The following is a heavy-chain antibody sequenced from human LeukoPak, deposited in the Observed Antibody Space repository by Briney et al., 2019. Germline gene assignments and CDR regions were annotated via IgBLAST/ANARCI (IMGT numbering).Heavy chain of an antibody. CDR3: ARRHRGWFDP. CDR2: MNPNSGNT. D-gene: IGHD3-16*02. V-gene: IGHV1-8*02. CDR1: GYTFTSYG. J-gene: IGHJ5*02. Sequence: ASVKVSCKASGYTFTSYGISWVRQATGQGLEWMGWMNPNSGNTGYAQEFQGRVTMTRNTSISTAYMELSSLRSEDTAVYYCARRHRGWFDPWGQGTLVTVSS.